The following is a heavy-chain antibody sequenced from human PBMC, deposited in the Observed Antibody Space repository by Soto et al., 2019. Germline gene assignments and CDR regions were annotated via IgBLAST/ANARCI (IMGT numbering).Heavy chain of an antibody. Sequence: SETLSLTCAVYGGSFSGYYWSWIRQPPGKGLEWIGEINHSGSTNYNPSLKSRVTISVDTSKNQFSLKLSSVTAADTAVYYCARGWSSSSFYYYYYYSMDVWGKGTTVTVSS. J-gene: IGHJ6*03. CDR3: ARGWSSSSFYYYYYYSMDV. CDR1: GGSFSGYY. D-gene: IGHD6-6*01. V-gene: IGHV4-34*01. CDR2: INHSGST.